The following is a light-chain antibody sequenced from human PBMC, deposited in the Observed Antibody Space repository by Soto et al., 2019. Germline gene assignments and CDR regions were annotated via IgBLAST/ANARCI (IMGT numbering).Light chain of an antibody. CDR3: QQYNNWPLT. V-gene: IGKV3-15*01. CDR1: QSVGSN. CDR2: GAS. J-gene: IGKJ4*01. Sequence: EIVMTQSPATLSVSPGKRATLSCRASQSVGSNLAWYQQKPGQSPRLLIYGASTRATGIPARFSGSGSGTEFTLTISSLQSEDLAVYCCQQYNNWPLTFGGGTKVEIK.